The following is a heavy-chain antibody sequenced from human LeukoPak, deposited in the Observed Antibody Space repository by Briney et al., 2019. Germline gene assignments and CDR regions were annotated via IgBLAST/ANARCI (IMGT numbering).Heavy chain of an antibody. CDR2: IYHSGST. J-gene: IGHJ6*03. CDR1: GGSISSSNW. V-gene: IGHV4-4*02. D-gene: IGHD2-8*01. Sequence: PSGTLSLTCAVSGGSISSSNWWSWVRQPPGKGPEWIGSIYHSGSTYYNPTLKSRVTISVDTSKNQFSLKLSSVTAADTAVYYCARVGVYYYYYMDVWGKGTTVTVSS. CDR3: ARVGVYYYYYMDV.